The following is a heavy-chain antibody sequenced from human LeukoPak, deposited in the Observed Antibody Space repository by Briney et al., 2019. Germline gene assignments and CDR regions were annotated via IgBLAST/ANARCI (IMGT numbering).Heavy chain of an antibody. CDR2: INHSGGT. V-gene: IGHV4-34*01. Sequence: SETLSLTCAVYGGSFSGYSWNWIRQPPVKGLEWIGEINHSGGTNYNPSLKSRVTISVDTSKKQFSLKLSSVTAADTAVYYCASVRTGWYRFDFQYWGQGALVTVSS. J-gene: IGHJ1*01. D-gene: IGHD6-19*01. CDR3: ASVRTGWYRFDFQY. CDR1: GGSFSGYS.